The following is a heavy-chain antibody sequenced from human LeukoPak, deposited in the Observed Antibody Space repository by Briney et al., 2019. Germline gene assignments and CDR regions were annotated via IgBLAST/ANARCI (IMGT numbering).Heavy chain of an antibody. V-gene: IGHV4-38-2*02. Sequence: PSETLSLTCTVSGDSIGSGDYYWSWIRQPPGKGLEWIGSIYHSGSTYYNPSLKSRVTISVDTSKNQFSLKLSSVTAADTAVYYCAREIAAAGRGEFDPWGQGTLVTVSS. CDR3: AREIAAAGRGEFDP. CDR1: GDSIGSGDYY. D-gene: IGHD6-13*01. CDR2: IYHSGST. J-gene: IGHJ5*02.